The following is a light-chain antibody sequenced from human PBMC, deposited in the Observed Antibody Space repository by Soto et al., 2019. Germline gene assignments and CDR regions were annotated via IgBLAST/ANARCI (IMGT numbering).Light chain of an antibody. V-gene: IGKV1-5*01. CDR2: DAS. J-gene: IGKJ1*01. CDR3: QLFTT. Sequence: DIQMTQSPSTLSASVGDRVSITCRASQSVTRWLAWYQQKPGKAPKLLIYDASSLQAGVPSRFSGSGSGTEFTLTISGLQPDDFASYYCQLFTTFGQGTKVEVK. CDR1: QSVTRW.